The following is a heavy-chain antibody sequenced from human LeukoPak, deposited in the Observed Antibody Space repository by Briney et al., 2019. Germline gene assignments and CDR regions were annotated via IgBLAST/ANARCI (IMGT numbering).Heavy chain of an antibody. D-gene: IGHD5-12*01. CDR1: GGSISSSSYY. Sequence: SETLSLTCTVSGGSISSSSYYWGWIRQPPGKGLEWIGSIYYSGSTYYNPSLKSRVTISVDTSKNQFSLKLRSVTAADTAVYYCARDSGYDIIDYWGQGTLVTVSS. CDR3: ARDSGYDIIDY. V-gene: IGHV4-39*02. CDR2: IYYSGST. J-gene: IGHJ4*02.